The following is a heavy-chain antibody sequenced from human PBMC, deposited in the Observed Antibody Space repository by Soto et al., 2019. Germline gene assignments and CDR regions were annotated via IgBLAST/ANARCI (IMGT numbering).Heavy chain of an antibody. J-gene: IGHJ4*02. CDR2: IYYSGST. CDR1: GGSITSCGYY. CDR3: ARVGGSGSPFDN. Sequence: QVQLQESGPGLVKPSQTLSLTCTVSGGSITSCGYYWSWIRQRPGKGLEWSGYIYYSGSTYYHPSLKSRVTISVDMSKNQFYLKRSSVTAVDTAVYYCARVGGSGSPFDNWGQGTLVTVSS. V-gene: IGHV4-31*03. D-gene: IGHD3-10*01.